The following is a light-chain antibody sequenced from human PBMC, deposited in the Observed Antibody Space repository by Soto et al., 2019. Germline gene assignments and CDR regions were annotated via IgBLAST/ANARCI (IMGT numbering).Light chain of an antibody. CDR1: QSISSY. J-gene: IGKJ2*01. CDR2: AAS. CDR3: QQSYRSRPEYT. V-gene: IGKV1-39*01. Sequence: DIQMTQSPSSLSASVGDRVTITCRASQSISSYLNWYQQKPGKAPKLLIYAASSWPSGVTSRFSGSGSGTDFTLTISTLQPEDFATYYCQQSYRSRPEYTFGQGTKLEIK.